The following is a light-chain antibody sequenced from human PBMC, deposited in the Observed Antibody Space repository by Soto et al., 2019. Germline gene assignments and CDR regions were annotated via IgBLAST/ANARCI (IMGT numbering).Light chain of an antibody. CDR3: QQRSNWPPF. Sequence: EMVLTQCPATRSLSPGERATLSCRASQSVRSYLAWYQQKPGQAPRLLIYDASNRATGIPARFSGSGSGTDFTLTISSLEPEDFAVYYCQQRSNWPPFFGGGTKVEIK. CDR2: DAS. CDR1: QSVRSY. V-gene: IGKV3-11*01. J-gene: IGKJ4*01.